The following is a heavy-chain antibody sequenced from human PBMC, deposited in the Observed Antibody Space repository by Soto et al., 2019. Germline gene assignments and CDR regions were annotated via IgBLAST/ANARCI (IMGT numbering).Heavy chain of an antibody. CDR1: GGSISSSSYY. CDR2: IYYSGSP. J-gene: IGHJ6*02. Sequence: SETLSLTCSVSGGSISSSSYYWGWIRQPPGKGLEWIGYIYYSGSPYYNPSLKSRVTISVDTSKNQFSLKLSSVTAADTAVYYCAVPAASVAGASGSYYYYGMDVWGQGTTVTVSS. V-gene: IGHV4-39*01. D-gene: IGHD6-19*01. CDR3: AVPAASVAGASGSYYYYGMDV.